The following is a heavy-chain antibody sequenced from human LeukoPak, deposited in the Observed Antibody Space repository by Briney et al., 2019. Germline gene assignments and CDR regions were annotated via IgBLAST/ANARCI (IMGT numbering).Heavy chain of an antibody. V-gene: IGHV3-20*04. D-gene: IGHD1-14*01. CDR1: GFTFDDYG. CDR3: ARDLFGYNAFDI. J-gene: IGHJ3*02. CDR2: INWNGGST. Sequence: GGSLRLSCAASGFTFDDYGMSWVRQAPGKGLEWVSGINWNGGSTGYADSVKCRFTISRDNAKNSLYLQMNSLRAEDTALYYCARDLFGYNAFDIWGQGTMVTVSS.